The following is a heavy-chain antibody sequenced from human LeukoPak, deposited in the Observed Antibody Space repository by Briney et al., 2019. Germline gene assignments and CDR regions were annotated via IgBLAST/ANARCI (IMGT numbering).Heavy chain of an antibody. CDR3: APPPIAATGN. CDR2: IRQDGGAK. Sequence: GGSLRLSCTASGFIFNDFWMSWVRQAPGEGLEWVANIRQDGGAKNYVDSVKGRFTISRDNAKKSLYLQMNSLRAEDTTVYYCAPPPIAATGNWGQGTLVTVSS. V-gene: IGHV3-7*01. CDR1: GFIFNDFW. J-gene: IGHJ4*02. D-gene: IGHD6-13*01.